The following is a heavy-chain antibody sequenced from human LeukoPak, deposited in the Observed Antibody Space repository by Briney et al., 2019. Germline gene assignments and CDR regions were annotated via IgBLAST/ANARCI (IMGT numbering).Heavy chain of an antibody. CDR2: IYHSGST. Sequence: SETLSLTCTVSGGSISSYYWGWIRQPPGKGLEWIGSIYHSGSTYYNPSLKSRVTISVDTSKNQFSLKLSSVTAADTAVYYCAREGTPYCSSTSCSIRGWFDPWGQGTLVTVSS. CDR3: AREGTPYCSSTSCSIRGWFDP. V-gene: IGHV4-38-2*02. CDR1: GGSISSYY. J-gene: IGHJ5*02. D-gene: IGHD2-2*01.